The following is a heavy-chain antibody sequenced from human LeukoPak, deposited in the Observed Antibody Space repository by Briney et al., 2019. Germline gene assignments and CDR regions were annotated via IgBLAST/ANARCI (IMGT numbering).Heavy chain of an antibody. CDR2: VQNDGSDK. CDR1: GFTFSNYG. V-gene: IGHV3-30*02. Sequence: PGGSLRLSCAASGFTFSNYGMHWVRQTPGKGLEWVAFVQNDGSDKFFADSVKGRFTVSRDNSKNTLYLQMNSLRADDTAVYYCARTAGVTISDFQFWGQGALVTVSS. CDR3: ARTAGVTISDFQF. J-gene: IGHJ4*02. D-gene: IGHD4-17*01.